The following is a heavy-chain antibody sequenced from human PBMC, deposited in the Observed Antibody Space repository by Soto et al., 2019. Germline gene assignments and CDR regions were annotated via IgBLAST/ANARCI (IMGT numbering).Heavy chain of an antibody. J-gene: IGHJ4*02. Sequence: PGESLKISCKGSGYSYTTYWIAWVRQKPGKGLELMGIIYPGDSVTRYSPSFQGQVTISADKSISTAYLQWSSLEASDTATYYCARPIDYSSSSTGFDYWGQGTLVTVSS. V-gene: IGHV5-51*01. D-gene: IGHD6-6*01. CDR3: ARPIDYSSSSTGFDY. CDR2: IYPGDSVT. CDR1: GYSYTTYW.